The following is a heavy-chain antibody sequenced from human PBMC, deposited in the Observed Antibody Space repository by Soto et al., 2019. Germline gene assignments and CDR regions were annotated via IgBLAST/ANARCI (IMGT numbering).Heavy chain of an antibody. CDR3: ARADPDASVGY. V-gene: IGHV4-59*11. D-gene: IGHD3-16*01. Sequence: SETLSLTCTVSGASMSSHYWTWLRQSPGKGLEWIGYISYSGSTYYNPSHKSRVTISADTSRNQFSLKLSAVISADTAVYYCARADPDASVGYWGQGXLVTVYS. CDR1: GASMSSHY. CDR2: ISYSGST. J-gene: IGHJ4*02.